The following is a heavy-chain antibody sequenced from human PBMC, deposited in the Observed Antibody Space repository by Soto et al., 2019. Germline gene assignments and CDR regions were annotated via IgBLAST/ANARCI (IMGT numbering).Heavy chain of an antibody. V-gene: IGHV3-30-3*01. Sequence: GGSLRLSCAASGFTFSSYAMHWVRQAPGKGLEWVAVISYDGSNKYYADSVKGRFTISRDNSKNTLYLQMNSLRDEDTAVYYCAREEYYDFWSGRLYYYYGMDVWGQGTTVTVSS. J-gene: IGHJ6*02. CDR2: ISYDGSNK. CDR1: GFTFSSYA. CDR3: AREEYYDFWSGRLYYYYGMDV. D-gene: IGHD3-3*01.